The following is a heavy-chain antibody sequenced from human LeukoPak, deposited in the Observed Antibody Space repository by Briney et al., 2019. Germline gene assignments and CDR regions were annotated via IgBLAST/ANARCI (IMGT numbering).Heavy chain of an antibody. Sequence: ASVKVSCKASGYTFTSYAMHWVRQAPGQRLEWMGWINAGNGNTKYPQKFQGRVTITRDTSASTAYMELSSLRSEDTAVYYCARDGDLLWFGELSSSNWLDPWGQGTLVTVSS. CDR2: INAGNGNT. V-gene: IGHV1-3*01. CDR1: GYTFTSYA. CDR3: ARDGDLLWFGELSSSNWLDP. J-gene: IGHJ5*02. D-gene: IGHD3-10*01.